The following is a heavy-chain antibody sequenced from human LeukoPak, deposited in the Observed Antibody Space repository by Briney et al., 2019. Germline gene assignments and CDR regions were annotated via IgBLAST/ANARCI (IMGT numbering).Heavy chain of an antibody. D-gene: IGHD4-17*01. CDR1: GFTFSSYA. Sequence: GGSLRLSCAASGFTFSSYAMSWVRQAPGKGLEWVSVISGSVGSTYYADSVKGRFTISRDNSKNTLYLQMKSLRAEDTAVYYCAKHYGDSSNYFDYWGQGTQVTVSS. CDR3: AKHYGDSSNYFDY. V-gene: IGHV3-23*01. CDR2: ISGSVGST. J-gene: IGHJ4*02.